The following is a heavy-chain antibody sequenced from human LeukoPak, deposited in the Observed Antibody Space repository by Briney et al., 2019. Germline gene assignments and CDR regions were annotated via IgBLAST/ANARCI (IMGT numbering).Heavy chain of an antibody. J-gene: IGHJ5*02. CDR3: TRDRHSYNWFDP. D-gene: IGHD4-11*01. CDR2: IRYDRSNK. Sequence: PGGSLRLSCAASGFTFSSYGMHWVRQAPGKGLEWVAFIRYDRSNKYYADSVKGRFTISRDNSKNTLYLQMNSLRAEDTAVYYCTRDRHSYNWFDPWGQGTLVTVSS. CDR1: GFTFSSYG. V-gene: IGHV3-30*02.